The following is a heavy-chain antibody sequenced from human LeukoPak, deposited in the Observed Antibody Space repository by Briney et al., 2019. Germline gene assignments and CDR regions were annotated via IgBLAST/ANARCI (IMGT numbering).Heavy chain of an antibody. J-gene: IGHJ6*04. D-gene: IGHD3-10*02. CDR2: ISSSGSTI. Sequence: GGSLRLSCAASGFIFSKNNMNWVRQAPGKGLEWVSYISSSGSTIYYADSVKGRFTISRDNAKNSLYLQMNSLRAEDTAVYYCAELGITMIGGVWGKGTTVTISS. CDR3: AELGITMIGGV. CDR1: GFIFSKNN. V-gene: IGHV3-48*03.